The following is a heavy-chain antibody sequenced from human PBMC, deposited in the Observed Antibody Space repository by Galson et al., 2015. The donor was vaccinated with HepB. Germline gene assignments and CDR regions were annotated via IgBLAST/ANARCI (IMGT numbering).Heavy chain of an antibody. J-gene: IGHJ3*02. CDR3: ALLRFGADTFDI. V-gene: IGHV1-46*01. Sequence: SVKVSCKASGYTFTTYNIHWVRQAPGQGLQWMGIVNPSNGDTTYSENFQGRVTMTTYTSTRTVYMELSSLTSDDTAVYYCALLRFGADTFDIWGQGTLVTVSS. D-gene: IGHD3-10*01. CDR2: VNPSNGDT. CDR1: GYTFTTYN.